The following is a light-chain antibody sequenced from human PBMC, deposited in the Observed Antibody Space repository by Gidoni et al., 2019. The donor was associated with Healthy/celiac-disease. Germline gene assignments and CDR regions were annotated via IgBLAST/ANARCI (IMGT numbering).Light chain of an antibody. CDR1: QSISSY. Sequence: DIQMTQSPSSLSASVGDRVTITCRASQSISSYLNWYQQKPGKAPKLLIYAAYSLQSGVPSRFSCSISLTDFTLTISSLQPEDFATYYCHQSYSTPHTFGQGTKLEIK. V-gene: IGKV1-39*01. CDR2: AAY. CDR3: HQSYSTPHT. J-gene: IGKJ2*01.